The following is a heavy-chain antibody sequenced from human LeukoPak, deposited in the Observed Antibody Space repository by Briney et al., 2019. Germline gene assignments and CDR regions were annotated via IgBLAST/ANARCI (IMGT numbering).Heavy chain of an antibody. CDR1: GFTFSFYW. D-gene: IGHD6-19*01. CDR3: AGDKAGTAVAV. J-gene: IGHJ4*02. Sequence: GGSLRLSCAASGFTFSFYWMHWVRQAPGKGLVWVSRINGVGSSTSYADSVKGRFTISRDNANNTLYLQMNSLRVEDTAVYYCAGDKAGTAVAVWGQGTLVTVSS. CDR2: INGVGSST. V-gene: IGHV3-74*01.